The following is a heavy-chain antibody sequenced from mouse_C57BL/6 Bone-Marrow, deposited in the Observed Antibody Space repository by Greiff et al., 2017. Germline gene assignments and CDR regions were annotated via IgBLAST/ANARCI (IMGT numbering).Heavy chain of an antibody. D-gene: IGHD1-1*01. CDR1: GYNITDDY. CDR2: IDPETGDT. Sequence: EVQLQQSGAELVRPGASVKLSCTASGYNITDDYMHWVKQRPEQGLEWIGWIDPETGDTESASKFQGKDTIPAATSSNTAYLQLSSLTSEDAAVDYCTPYYCGTPWFAYWGQGSLVTVSA. V-gene: IGHV14-4*01. CDR3: TPYYCGTPWFAY. J-gene: IGHJ3*01.